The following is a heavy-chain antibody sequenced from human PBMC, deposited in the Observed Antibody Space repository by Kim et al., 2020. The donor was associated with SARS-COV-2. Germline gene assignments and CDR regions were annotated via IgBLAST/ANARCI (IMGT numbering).Heavy chain of an antibody. Sequence: QKLQGRVTMTTDTSTSTAYMELRSLRSDDTAVYYCARDPWNGGAYDAFDIWGQGTMVTVSS. CDR3: ARDPWNGGAYDAFDI. D-gene: IGHD1-1*01. V-gene: IGHV1-18*01. J-gene: IGHJ3*02.